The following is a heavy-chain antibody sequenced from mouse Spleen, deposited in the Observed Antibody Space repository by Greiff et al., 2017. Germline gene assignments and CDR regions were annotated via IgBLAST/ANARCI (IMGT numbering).Heavy chain of an antibody. CDR2: IWSGGST. CDR1: GFSLTNYD. V-gene: IGHV2-2*01. Sequence: QVQLQQSGPGLVQPSQSLSITCTVSGFSLTNYDLHWVRQSPGKGLEWLGMIWSGGSTDYNAAFISRLSISKDNSKSQVFFKMNSLQADDTAIYYCARNFDYFYAMDYWGQGTSVTVSS. CDR3: ARNFDYFYAMDY. D-gene: IGHD2-13*01. J-gene: IGHJ4*01.